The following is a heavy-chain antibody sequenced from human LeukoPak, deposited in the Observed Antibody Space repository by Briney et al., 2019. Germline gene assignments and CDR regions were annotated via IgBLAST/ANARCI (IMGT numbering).Heavy chain of an antibody. CDR2: ISYDGSNK. V-gene: IGHV3-30-3*01. D-gene: IGHD6-13*01. Sequence: GGSLRLSCAASGFTFSSYAMHWVRQAPGKGLEWVAVISYDGSNKYYADSVKGRFTISRDNSKNTLYLQMNSLRAEDTAVCYCARGLGSSWYSSHYWGQGTLVTVSS. CDR1: GFTFSSYA. CDR3: ARGLGSSWYSSHY. J-gene: IGHJ4*02.